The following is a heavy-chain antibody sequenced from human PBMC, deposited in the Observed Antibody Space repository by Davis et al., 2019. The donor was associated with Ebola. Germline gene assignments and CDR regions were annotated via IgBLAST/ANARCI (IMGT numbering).Heavy chain of an antibody. CDR3: ARSGVTAIPFGY. J-gene: IGHJ4*02. CDR1: GGTFSSYA. D-gene: IGHD2-21*02. Sequence: SVKVSCKASGGTFSSYAISWVRQAPGQGLEWMGGIIPIFGTANYAQKFQGRVTITADESTSTAYMELSSLRSEDTAVYYCARSGVTAIPFGYWGQGTLVTVSS. V-gene: IGHV1-69*13. CDR2: IIPIFGTA.